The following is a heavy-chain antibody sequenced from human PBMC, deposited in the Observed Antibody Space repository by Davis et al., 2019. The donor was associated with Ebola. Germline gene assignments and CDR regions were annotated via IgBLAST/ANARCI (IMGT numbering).Heavy chain of an antibody. J-gene: IGHJ5*02. CDR2: ISSSSSYI. D-gene: IGHD1-26*01. CDR3: ARDRGFFWFDP. Sequence: GESLKISCAASGFTFSSYSMNWVRQAPGKGLEWVSSISSSSSYIYYADSVKGQFTISRDNAKNSLYLQMNSLRAEDTAVYYCARDRGFFWFDPWGQGTLVTVSS. CDR1: GFTFSSYS. V-gene: IGHV3-21*01.